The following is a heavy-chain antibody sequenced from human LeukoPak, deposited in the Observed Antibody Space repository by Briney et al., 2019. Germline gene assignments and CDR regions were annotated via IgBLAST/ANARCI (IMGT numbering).Heavy chain of an antibody. CDR1: GFTFGSFA. J-gene: IGHJ6*03. Sequence: PGGSLRLSCAASGFTFGSFAMSWVRQAPGKGLEWVSGIIGSGRTTFYADSVKGRFTISRDNSKNTLYLQMNSLRAEDTAIYYCAKKEGDTYFSWYMDVWGKGTTVTVSS. V-gene: IGHV3-23*01. CDR3: AKKEGDTYFSWYMDV. CDR2: IIGSGRTT. D-gene: IGHD2-21*01.